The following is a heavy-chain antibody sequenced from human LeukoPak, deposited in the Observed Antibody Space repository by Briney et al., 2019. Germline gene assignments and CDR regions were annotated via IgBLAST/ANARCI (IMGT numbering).Heavy chain of an antibody. CDR2: ISSISSYI. D-gene: IGHD3-22*01. V-gene: IGHV3-21*01. CDR3: ATDGKHYDSSVNDY. Sequence: GGSLRLSCAASGLTFSSYSMSWGRQAAGEGREWVSSISSISSYIFYADSVEGRFILARDNANNSLYLQMNSQRAEDPAVYYCATDGKHYDSSVNDYWGQGTLVTVSS. CDR1: GLTFSSYS. J-gene: IGHJ4*02.